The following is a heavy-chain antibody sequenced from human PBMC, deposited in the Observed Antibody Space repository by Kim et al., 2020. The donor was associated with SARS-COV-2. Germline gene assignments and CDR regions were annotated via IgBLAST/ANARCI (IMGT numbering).Heavy chain of an antibody. CDR3: AKMMTSYFDY. Sequence: GGSLRLSCAASGFSFSNYAMSWVRQAPGKGLELVSLSSGSGGTTYYADSVKGRFTISRDNSKNTLYLQMNNLRADDTAVYYCAKMMTSYFDYWGQGTLVTVSS. V-gene: IGHV3-23*01. J-gene: IGHJ4*02. CDR1: GFSFSNYA. D-gene: IGHD2-21*02. CDR2: SSGSGGTT.